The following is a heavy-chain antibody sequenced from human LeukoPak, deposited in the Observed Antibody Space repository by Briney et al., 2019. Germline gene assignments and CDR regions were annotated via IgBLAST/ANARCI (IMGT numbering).Heavy chain of an antibody. V-gene: IGHV1-46*01. CDR3: ARDLRGYSYYYGMDV. CDR1: GYTFTSYY. CDR2: VNPSDGST. J-gene: IGHJ6*02. D-gene: IGHD5-12*01. Sequence: ASVKVSCKASGYTFTSYYMHWVRQAPGQGLEWMGIVNPSDGSTSYAQKFQGRVTMTRDTSTSTVYMELSSLRSEDTAVYYCARDLRGYSYYYGMDVWGQGTTVTVSS.